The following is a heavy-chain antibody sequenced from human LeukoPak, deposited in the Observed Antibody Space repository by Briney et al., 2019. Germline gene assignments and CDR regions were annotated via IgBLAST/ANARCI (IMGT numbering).Heavy chain of an antibody. D-gene: IGHD5-18*01. J-gene: IGHJ6*03. CDR1: GGTFSSYA. CDR2: IIPSLGTA. V-gene: IGHV1-69*06. CDR3: AKDQEYSYGYFSYYYYMDV. Sequence: SVKVSCKASGGTFSSYAISWVRQAPGQGLEWMGGIIPSLGTANYAQKFKGRVTITADKSTSTAYMELSSLRSEDTAVYYCAKDQEYSYGYFSYYYYMDVWGKGTTVTVSS.